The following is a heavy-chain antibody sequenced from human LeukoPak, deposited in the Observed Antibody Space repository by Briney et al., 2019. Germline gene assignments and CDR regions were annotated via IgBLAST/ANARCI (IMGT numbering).Heavy chain of an antibody. CDR2: IWYDGSNK. J-gene: IGHJ4*02. V-gene: IGHV3-33*01. Sequence: PGRSLRLSCAASGFTFSSYGMHWVRQATGKGLEWVAVIWYDGSNKYYADSVKGRFTISRDNSKNTLYLQMNSLRAEDTAVYYCARSTLQQPPRYWGQGTLVTVSS. D-gene: IGHD6-13*01. CDR1: GFTFSSYG. CDR3: ARSTLQQPPRY.